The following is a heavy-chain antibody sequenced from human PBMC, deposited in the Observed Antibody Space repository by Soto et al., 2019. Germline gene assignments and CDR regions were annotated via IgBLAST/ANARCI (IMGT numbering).Heavy chain of an antibody. D-gene: IGHD3-10*01. J-gene: IGHJ6*02. V-gene: IGHV3-23*01. CDR3: GKGYYGSGSYYKSGYYYYGMDV. CDR2: ISSSGGST. Sequence: GGVLRLSCAASGFTFNTYAMTWVRQAQGKGLEWVSTISSSGGSTFYAGSAKGRFTISRDNSQNTLHLQMNSLRAEDTAVYYCGKGYYGSGSYYKSGYYYYGMDVWGQGTTVTVSS. CDR1: GFTFNTYA.